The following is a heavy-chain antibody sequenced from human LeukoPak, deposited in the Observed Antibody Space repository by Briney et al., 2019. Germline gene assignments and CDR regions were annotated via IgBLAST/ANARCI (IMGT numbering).Heavy chain of an antibody. CDR2: INPSGGST. V-gene: IGHV1-46*01. CDR1: GYTFTSYY. J-gene: IGHJ4*02. CDR3: ARGWDYDILTGYHYYFDY. Sequence: ASVKVSCKASGYTFTSYYMNWVRQAPGQGLEWMGIINPSGGSTSYAQKFQGRVTMTRDTSTSTVYMELSSLRSEDTAVYYCARGWDYDILTGYHYYFDYWGQGTLVTVSS. D-gene: IGHD3-9*01.